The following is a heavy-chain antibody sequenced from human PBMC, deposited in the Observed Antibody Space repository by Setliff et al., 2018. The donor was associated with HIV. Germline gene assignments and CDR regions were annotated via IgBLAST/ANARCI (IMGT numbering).Heavy chain of an antibody. Sequence: ASVKVSCKASGGTFSSYAISWVRQAPGQGLEWIGGTIPIFGTANYAQKFQGRVTITTDESTGTTYMELSSLRSEDTDVYYCAREVGTYSGSYAVADGFDIWGQGTMVTVSS. D-gene: IGHD1-26*01. CDR2: TIPIFGTA. CDR3: AREVGTYSGSYAVADGFDI. CDR1: GGTFSSYA. J-gene: IGHJ3*02. V-gene: IGHV1-69*05.